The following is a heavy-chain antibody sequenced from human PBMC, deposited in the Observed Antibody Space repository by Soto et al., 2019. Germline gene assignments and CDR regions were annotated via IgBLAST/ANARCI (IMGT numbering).Heavy chain of an antibody. CDR3: LSGGDFDY. J-gene: IGHJ4*02. D-gene: IGHD3-10*01. Sequence: EVQLLESGGGLVQPGGSLRLSCAASGFTFSSYAMSWVRQAPGKGLEWVSAISGSGGSTYYADSVKVRFTISRDNSKITLYLQRNSLSAEVTAVYYCLSGGDFDYWGQGALVTVCS. V-gene: IGHV3-23*01. CDR2: ISGSGGST. CDR1: GFTFSSYA.